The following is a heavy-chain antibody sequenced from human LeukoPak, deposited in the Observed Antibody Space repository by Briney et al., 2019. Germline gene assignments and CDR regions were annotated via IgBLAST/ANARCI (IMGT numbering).Heavy chain of an antibody. CDR1: GDTVSSNSAA. CDR2: IYFRSKWYN. J-gene: IGHJ5*02. V-gene: IGHV6-1*01. CDR3: ANFYLDT. Sequence: SQTLSLTCAISGDTVSSNSAAWNWIRQSPSRGLEWLGRIYFRSKWYNDYAESLKGRISINPDTSKNQFSLHLNSVNPEDTAVYYCANFYLDTWSQGSLVTVSS. D-gene: IGHD3-22*01.